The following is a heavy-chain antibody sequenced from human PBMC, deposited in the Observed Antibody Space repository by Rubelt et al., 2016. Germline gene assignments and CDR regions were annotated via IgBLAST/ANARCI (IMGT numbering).Heavy chain of an antibody. J-gene: IGHJ4*02. D-gene: IGHD3-22*01. CDR2: INHSGST. CDR3: ARGKEGLGVTMMDY. Sequence: QVQLQQWGAGPLKPSETLSLTCAVYGGSFSGYYWSWIRQPPGKGLEWIGEINHSGSTNYNPSLKSRVTITVDASKSPFCLKLSSVAGADTAVYYCARGKEGLGVTMMDYWGQGTLVTVSS. CDR1: GGSFSGYY. V-gene: IGHV4-34*01.